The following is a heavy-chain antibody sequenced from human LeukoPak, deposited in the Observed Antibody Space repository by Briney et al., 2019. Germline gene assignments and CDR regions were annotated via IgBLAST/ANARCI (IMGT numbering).Heavy chain of an antibody. CDR3: VRDRDYAFGF. CDR2: SNTDGTI. CDR1: GFTFNYYS. Sequence: GGSLRLSCAASGFTFNYYSMNWVRQAPGKGLEWISYSNTDGTISYADSVKGRFTISRDNAENSLYLQMNSLRDEDTAVYFCVRDRDYAFGFWGQGTMVTVSS. V-gene: IGHV3-48*02. J-gene: IGHJ3*01.